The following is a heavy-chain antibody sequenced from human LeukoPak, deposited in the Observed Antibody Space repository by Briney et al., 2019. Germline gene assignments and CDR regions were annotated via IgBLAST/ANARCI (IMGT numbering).Heavy chain of an antibody. CDR1: GFTFSSYW. J-gene: IGHJ4*02. Sequence: GGSLRLSRAASGFTFSSYWMHWVRQAPGKGLVWVSRINSDGSSTNYADSVKGRFTISRDNSKNTLYLHMNGLRVEDTAIYYCARDERWIQFNYWGQGTLVTVSS. CDR3: ARDERWIQFNY. V-gene: IGHV3-74*01. CDR2: INSDGSST. D-gene: IGHD5-18*01.